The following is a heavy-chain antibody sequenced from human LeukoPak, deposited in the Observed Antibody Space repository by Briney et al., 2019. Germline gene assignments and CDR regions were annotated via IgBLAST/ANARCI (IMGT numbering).Heavy chain of an antibody. CDR2: IRYDGSNK. CDR3: AKAHPKGYYYYYMDV. V-gene: IGHV3-30*02. Sequence: GGSLRLSCAASGFTFSSYCMHWVRQAPGKGLEWVAFIRYDGSNKYYADCVKGRFTISRDNSKNTLYLQMNSLRAEDTAVYYCAKAHPKGYYYYYMDVWGKGTTVTVSS. J-gene: IGHJ6*03. CDR1: GFTFSSYC.